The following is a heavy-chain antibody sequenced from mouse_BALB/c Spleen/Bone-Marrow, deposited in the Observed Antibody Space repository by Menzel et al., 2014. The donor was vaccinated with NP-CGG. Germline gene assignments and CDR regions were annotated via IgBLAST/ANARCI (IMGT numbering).Heavy chain of an antibody. CDR3: ARGYDYSSWFAY. D-gene: IGHD2-4*01. V-gene: IGHV5-6-3*01. CDR1: GFTFSNNG. CDR2: VNVNGDRT. J-gene: IGHJ3*01. Sequence: EVKLMESGGGLVQPGGSLKLSCAASGFTFSNNGMSWVRQTPDKRLGMIATVNVNGDRTYHPDSVKGRFTISRDNAKNTLSLQMSSLKSEDTAMYYCARGYDYSSWFAYWGQGTLVTVSA.